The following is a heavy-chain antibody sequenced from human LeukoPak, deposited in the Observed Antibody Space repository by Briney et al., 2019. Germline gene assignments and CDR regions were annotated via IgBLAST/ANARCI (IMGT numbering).Heavy chain of an antibody. J-gene: IGHJ4*02. CDR1: GYTSTGYY. CDR3: AKFWHSDC. CDR2: IDPNSGTT. Sequence: ASVKVSCKASGYTSTGYYLHWVRQAPGQGLEWMGWIDPNSGTTIYAQKFQDRVTMTRDTSINTVYMHLSGLTFDDTAVYYCAKFWHSDCWGQGTLVTVSS. V-gene: IGHV1-2*02.